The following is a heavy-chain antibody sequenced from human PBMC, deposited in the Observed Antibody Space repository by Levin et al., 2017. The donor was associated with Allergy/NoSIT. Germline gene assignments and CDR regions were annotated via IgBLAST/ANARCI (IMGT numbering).Heavy chain of an antibody. J-gene: IGHJ5*02. CDR3: ARGGLITIPRQHVTWFDP. Sequence: ASVKVSCKASGYTFTGYYMHWVRQAPGQGLEWMGWINPNSGGTNYAQKFQGRVTMTRDTSISTAYMELSRLRSDDTAVYYCARGGLITIPRQHVTWFDPWGQGTLVTVSS. CDR2: INPNSGGT. D-gene: IGHD3-3*01. V-gene: IGHV1-2*02. CDR1: GYTFTGYY.